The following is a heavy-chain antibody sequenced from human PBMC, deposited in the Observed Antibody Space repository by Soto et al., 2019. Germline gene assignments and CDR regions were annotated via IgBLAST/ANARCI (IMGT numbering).Heavy chain of an antibody. D-gene: IGHD6-19*01. J-gene: IGHJ2*01. CDR2: ILYDGNNK. Sequence: PGGSLRLSCAASGFIFSSYSMHWVRQAPGKGLEWVAVILYDGNNKYYADSVKGRFTISIDNFKNTLYLQMNSLRSEDTAVYYCARDGNRSPTLGRVSAVATLVDSYFDLWGRGTLVTVSS. CDR1: GFIFSSYS. CDR3: ARDGNRSPTLGRVSAVATLVDSYFDL. V-gene: IGHV3-30-3*01.